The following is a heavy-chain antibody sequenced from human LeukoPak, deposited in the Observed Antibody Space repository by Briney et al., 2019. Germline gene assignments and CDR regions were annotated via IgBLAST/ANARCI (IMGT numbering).Heavy chain of an antibody. D-gene: IGHD6-13*01. J-gene: IGHJ3*02. Sequence: PGGSLRLSCAASGFTFSSYAMSWVRQAPGKGLEWVSTMSGSGGSTYHADSGKGRFIISRDNAKNSLYLQMNSLRAEDTAVYYCARRCSSSCRAFDIWGQGTMVTVSS. CDR2: MSGSGGST. CDR3: ARRCSSSCRAFDI. V-gene: IGHV3-23*01. CDR1: GFTFSSYA.